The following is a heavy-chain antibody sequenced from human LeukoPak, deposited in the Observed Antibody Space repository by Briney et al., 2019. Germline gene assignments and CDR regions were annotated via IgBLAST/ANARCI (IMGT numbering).Heavy chain of an antibody. V-gene: IGHV3-48*03. Sequence: GGSLRLSCAASGFTFSSYEMNWVRRAPGKGLEWVSYISSSGSTIYYADSVKGRFTISRDNAKNSLYLQMNSLRAEDTAVYYCASVFYSNRYFDYWGQGTLVTVSS. CDR3: ASVFYSNRYFDY. J-gene: IGHJ4*02. CDR2: ISSSGSTI. D-gene: IGHD4-11*01. CDR1: GFTFSSYE.